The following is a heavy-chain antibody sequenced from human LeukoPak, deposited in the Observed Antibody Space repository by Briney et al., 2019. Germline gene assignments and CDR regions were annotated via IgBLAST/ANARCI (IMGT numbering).Heavy chain of an antibody. V-gene: IGHV4-39*07. CDR2: IYYSGST. J-gene: IGHJ6*02. CDR3: ARWRPIAAAGMSGMDV. Sequence: PSETLSLTCTVSGGSISNSNYHWGWIRQPPGKGLEWIGNIYYSGSTYCNPSLKSRVTISVDTSKNQFSLKLSSVTAADTAVYYCARWRPIAAAGMSGMDVWGQGTTVTVSS. D-gene: IGHD6-13*01. CDR1: GGSISNSNYH.